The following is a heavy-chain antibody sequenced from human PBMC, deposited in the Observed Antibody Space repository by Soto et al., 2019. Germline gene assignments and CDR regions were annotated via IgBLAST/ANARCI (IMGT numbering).Heavy chain of an antibody. Sequence: SETLSLTCPVSGGSISNYFWNWIRQPPGKGLEWIGSIYYSGSPNYNPSLKSRVTISVDTSRSQFSLNLNSVTAADTAVYYCARSLYSGGWVKTFDIWGQGTMVTVS. V-gene: IGHV4-59*01. CDR1: GGSISNYF. D-gene: IGHD6-19*01. CDR3: ARSLYSGGWVKTFDI. CDR2: IYYSGSP. J-gene: IGHJ3*02.